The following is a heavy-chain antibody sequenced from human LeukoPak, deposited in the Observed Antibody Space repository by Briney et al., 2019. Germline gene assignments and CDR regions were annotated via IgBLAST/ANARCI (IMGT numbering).Heavy chain of an antibody. V-gene: IGHV4-34*01. CDR2: INHSGST. CDR1: GGSFSGYY. D-gene: IGHD6-6*01. J-gene: IGHJ6*03. CDR3: ARAPFRSSSSPRYYYYYYMDV. Sequence: SETLSLTCAVYGGSFSGYYWSWIRQPPGKGLEWIGEINHSGSTNYNPSLKSRVTISVDTSKNQFSLKLSSVTAADTAVYYCARAPFRSSSSPRYYYYYYMDVWGKGTTVTVSS.